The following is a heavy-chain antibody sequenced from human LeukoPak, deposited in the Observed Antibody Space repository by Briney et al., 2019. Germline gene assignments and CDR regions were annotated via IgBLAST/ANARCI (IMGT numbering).Heavy chain of an antibody. V-gene: IGHV3-11*04. Sequence: GGSLRLSCAASGFTFSDYYMSWIRQAPGKGLEWVSYISSSGSTIYYADSVKGRFTISRDNAKNSLYLQMNSLRAEDTAVYYCARLTTVTSQYYYYYYYMDVWGKGTTVTVSS. CDR2: ISSSGSTI. CDR1: GFTFSDYY. D-gene: IGHD4-17*01. J-gene: IGHJ6*03. CDR3: ARLTTVTSQYYYYYYYMDV.